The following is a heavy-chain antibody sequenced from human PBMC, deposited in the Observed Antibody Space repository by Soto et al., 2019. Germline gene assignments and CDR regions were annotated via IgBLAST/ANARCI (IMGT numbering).Heavy chain of an antibody. CDR3: ASTHYGSGSSNYYNGMDV. Sequence: QVQLQQWGAGLLKPSETLSLTCAVYGGSFSGYYWSWIRQPPGKGLGWIGEINHSGSTNYNPSVKNQTTIPVYTSKNIFALKLDSVTAANTAVYYCASTHYGSGSSNYYNGMDVWGQGTTVSVSS. CDR1: GGSFSGYY. D-gene: IGHD3-10*01. V-gene: IGHV4-34*01. J-gene: IGHJ6*02. CDR2: INHSGST.